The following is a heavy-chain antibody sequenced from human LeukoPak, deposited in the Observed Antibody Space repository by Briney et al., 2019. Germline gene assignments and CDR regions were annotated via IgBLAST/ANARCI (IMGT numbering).Heavy chain of an antibody. J-gene: IGHJ6*03. CDR3: ARGAQHLVDLYYYYYYMDV. CDR2: ISSGNTTI. V-gene: IGHV3-48*02. Sequence: RAGPSLSPSYAAYGFTLSRYSTECVRQAPGKWLEWDSYISSGNTTINYAHSVTDSLTISTATATNSMYQQISSLRDEDTAVYYCARGAQHLVDLYYYYYYMDVWGKGTTVTVSS. D-gene: IGHD6-13*01. CDR1: GFTLSRYS.